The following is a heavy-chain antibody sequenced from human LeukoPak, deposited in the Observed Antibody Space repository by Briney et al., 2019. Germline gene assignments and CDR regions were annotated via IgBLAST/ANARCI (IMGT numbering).Heavy chain of an antibody. CDR1: GFTFSSYW. Sequence: GGSLRLSCAASGFTFSSYWMSWVRQAPGKGLEWVSVIYSGGSTYYADSVKGRFTISRDNSKNTLYLQMNSLRAEDTAVYYCARGGDGYNYFDYWGQGTLVTVSS. CDR3: ARGGDGYNYFDY. J-gene: IGHJ4*02. CDR2: IYSGGST. D-gene: IGHD5-24*01. V-gene: IGHV3-66*02.